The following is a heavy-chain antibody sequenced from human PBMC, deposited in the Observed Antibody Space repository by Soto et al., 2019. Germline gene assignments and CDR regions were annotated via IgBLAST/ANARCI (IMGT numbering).Heavy chain of an antibody. CDR2: ISYDGSNK. CDR3: AKVTRDYFKGTHYYYYGMDV. D-gene: IGHD4-17*01. V-gene: IGHV3-30*18. CDR1: GFTFSSYG. J-gene: IGHJ6*02. Sequence: QVQLVESGGGVVQPGRSLRLSCAASGFTFSSYGMHWFRQAPGKGLEWVAVISYDGSNKYYADSVKGRFNISRDNSKNTLYLQMNSLRAEDTAVYYCAKVTRDYFKGTHYYYYGMDVWGQGTTVTVSS.